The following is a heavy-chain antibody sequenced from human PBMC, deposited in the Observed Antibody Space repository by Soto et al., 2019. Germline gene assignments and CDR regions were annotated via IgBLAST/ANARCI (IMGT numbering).Heavy chain of an antibody. CDR2: INAGNGNT. D-gene: IGHD6-19*01. V-gene: IGHV1-3*01. J-gene: IGHJ4*02. Sequence: ASVKVSCKASGYTFTSYAMHWVRQAPGQRLEWMGWINAGNGNTKYSQKFQGRVTITRDTSASTAYMELSSLRSEDTAVYYCARVYIAVAGSPFDYWGQGTLVTVSS. CDR1: GYTFTSYA. CDR3: ARVYIAVAGSPFDY.